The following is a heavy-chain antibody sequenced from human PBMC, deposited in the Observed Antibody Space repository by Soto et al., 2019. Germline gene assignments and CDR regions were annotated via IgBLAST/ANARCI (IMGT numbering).Heavy chain of an antibody. CDR3: AKDYSVAGTVYYYYGMDV. V-gene: IGHV3-9*01. J-gene: IGHJ6*02. CDR1: GFTFDDYA. Sequence: GGSLRLSCAASGFTFDDYAMHWVRQAPGQGLEWVSGISWNSGSIGYADAVKGRFTISRDNAKNSLYLQMNSLRAEDTALYYCAKDYSVAGTVYYYYGMDVWGQGTTVTVSS. CDR2: ISWNSGSI. D-gene: IGHD6-19*01.